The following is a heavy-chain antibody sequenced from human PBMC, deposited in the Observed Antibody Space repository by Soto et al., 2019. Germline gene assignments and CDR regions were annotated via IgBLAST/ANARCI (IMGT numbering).Heavy chain of an antibody. CDR2: INPSGGST. CDR1: GYTFTNYY. D-gene: IGHD3-22*01. J-gene: IGHJ4*02. Sequence: ASVKVSCKASGYTFTNYYIHWVRQAPGQGLEWMGVINPSGGSTSYPQRLQGRVAMTRDTSTSTVYMELSSLRSGDTAVYYCARAVSDNYYYFDSWGRGTLVTVSS. V-gene: IGHV1-46*01. CDR3: ARAVSDNYYYFDS.